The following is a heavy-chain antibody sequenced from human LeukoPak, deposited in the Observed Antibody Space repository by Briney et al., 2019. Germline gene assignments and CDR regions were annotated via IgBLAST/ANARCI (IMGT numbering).Heavy chain of an antibody. CDR2: IYYSGST. J-gene: IGHJ6*03. D-gene: IGHD6-13*01. Sequence: SETLSLTCTVSGGSISSSSYYWGWIRQPPGTGLEWIGSIYYSGSTYYNPSLKSRVTISVDTSKNQFSLKLSSVTAADTAVYYCARVLSSSWPYYYYYYMDVWGKGTTVTISS. V-gene: IGHV4-39*07. CDR3: ARVLSSSWPYYYYYYMDV. CDR1: GGSISSSSYY.